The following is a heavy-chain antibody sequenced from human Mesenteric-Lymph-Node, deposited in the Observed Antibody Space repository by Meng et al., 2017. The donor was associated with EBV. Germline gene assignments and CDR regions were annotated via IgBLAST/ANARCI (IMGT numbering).Heavy chain of an antibody. CDR3: ARWGATGPFDY. V-gene: IGHV4-59*11. CDR1: GDSISPLH. D-gene: IGHD1-26*01. Sequence: LLQESGPGRVKPSETLSLTCSVSGDSISPLHWSWIRQPPGKGLEWIAYIHYTGNTKYNPSLESRVTISVDTSKNQFSLRLTSVTAADTAVYYCARWGATGPFDYWGQGTLVTVSS. J-gene: IGHJ4*02. CDR2: IHYTGNT.